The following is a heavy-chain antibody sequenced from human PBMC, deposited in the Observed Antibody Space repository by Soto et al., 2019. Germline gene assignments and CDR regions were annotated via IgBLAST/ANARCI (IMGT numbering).Heavy chain of an antibody. CDR1: GFTFSSYS. CDR2: ISSSSSYI. Sequence: GGSLRLSCAASGFTFSSYSMNWVRQAPGKGLEWVSSISSSSSYIYYADSVKGRFTISRDNAKNSLYLQMNSLRAEDTAVYYCAREGITIFGVVTRNFDYWGQGTLVTVSS. D-gene: IGHD3-3*01. J-gene: IGHJ4*02. CDR3: AREGITIFGVVTRNFDY. V-gene: IGHV3-21*01.